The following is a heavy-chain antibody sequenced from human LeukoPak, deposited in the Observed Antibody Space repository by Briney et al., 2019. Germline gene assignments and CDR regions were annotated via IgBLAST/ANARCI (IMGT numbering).Heavy chain of an antibody. J-gene: IGHJ5*02. CDR1: GYSFTNYD. CDR2: MNPNTGNT. CDR3: ARNPRGLYNWFNP. Sequence: ASRKVACKASGYSFTNYDINWQRHATGQGPERIEWMNPNTGNTGYAQNFQGRVTMTRNTSISTAYMELSSLRSEDTAVYYCARNPRGLYNWFNPWGQGTLVIVSS. V-gene: IGHV1-8*01.